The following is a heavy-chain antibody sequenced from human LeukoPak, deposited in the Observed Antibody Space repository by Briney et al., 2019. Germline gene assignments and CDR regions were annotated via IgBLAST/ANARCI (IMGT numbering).Heavy chain of an antibody. Sequence: PGGSLRLSCAASGFTFTDSAMTWVRQAPGKGLEWVSAISTSGGDTIYTDSVKDRFTISRDNSKNTLYLQMNSLRAEDTAAYYCAKAYYYGSGSSYSSFGYWGQGTLVTVSS. J-gene: IGHJ4*02. CDR2: ISTSGGDT. V-gene: IGHV3-23*01. CDR3: AKAYYYGSGSSYSSFGY. D-gene: IGHD3-10*01. CDR1: GFTFTDSA.